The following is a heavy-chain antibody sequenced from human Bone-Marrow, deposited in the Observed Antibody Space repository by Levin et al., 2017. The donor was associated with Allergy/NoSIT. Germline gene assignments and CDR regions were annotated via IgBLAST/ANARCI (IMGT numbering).Heavy chain of an antibody. J-gene: IGHJ5*02. CDR1: GYSFTSYW. Sequence: GESLKISCKGSGYSFTSYWIGWVRQMPGKGLEWMGIIYPGDSDTRYSPSFQGQVTISADKSISTAYLQWSSLKASDTAMYYCARRAGRYFDWLNNWFDPWGQGTLVTVSS. V-gene: IGHV5-51*01. D-gene: IGHD3-9*01. CDR2: IYPGDSDT. CDR3: ARRAGRYFDWLNNWFDP.